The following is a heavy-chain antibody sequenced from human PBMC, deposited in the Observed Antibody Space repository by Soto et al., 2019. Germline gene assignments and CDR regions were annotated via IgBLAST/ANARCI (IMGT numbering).Heavy chain of an antibody. V-gene: IGHV4-34*12. CDR3: ASARWDF. CDR2: VFHNGNT. CDR1: GGSFTATY. D-gene: IGHD6-13*01. Sequence: QVQLHQWGAGLVKPSETLSLTCAVSGGSFTATYWAWVRQPPGKGLEWIGEVFHNGNTNYNPSLKSRVTVSADTSKNQFSLRLTSVTAADTAVYFCASARWDFWGQGTLVTVSS. J-gene: IGHJ4*02.